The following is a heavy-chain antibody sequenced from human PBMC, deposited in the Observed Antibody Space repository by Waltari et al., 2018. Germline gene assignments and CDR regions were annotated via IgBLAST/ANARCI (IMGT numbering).Heavy chain of an antibody. CDR1: GFTFSSYA. CDR3: ARVVYYDSSGYYDY. V-gene: IGHV3-30-3*01. D-gene: IGHD3-22*01. CDR2: ISYDGSNK. Sequence: QVQLVESGGGVVQPGRSLRLSCAASGFTFSSYAMHWVRQAPGKGLEWVEVISYDGSNKYYADSVKGRFTISRDNSKNTLYLQMNSLRAEDTAVYYCARVVYYDSSGYYDYWGQGTLVAVSS. J-gene: IGHJ4*02.